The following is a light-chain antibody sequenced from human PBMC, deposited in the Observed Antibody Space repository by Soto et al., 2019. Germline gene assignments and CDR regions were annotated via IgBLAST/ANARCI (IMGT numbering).Light chain of an antibody. CDR1: QSIITS. CDR2: KAS. Sequence: DIQMTQSPSTLSASVGXRVTITCRASQSIITSLAWYQQKPGKAPKLLIYKASSLQSGVPSRFSGSGSGTEFTLTISSLQPDDFATYYCQQYNSYSRTFGQGTKVDIK. V-gene: IGKV1-5*03. CDR3: QQYNSYSRT. J-gene: IGKJ1*01.